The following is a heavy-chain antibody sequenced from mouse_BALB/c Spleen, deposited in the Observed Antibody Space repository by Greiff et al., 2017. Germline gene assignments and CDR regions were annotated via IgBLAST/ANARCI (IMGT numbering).Heavy chain of an antibody. CDR1: GFSLTGYG. CDR2: IWGDGST. Sequence: VKLVESGPGLVAPSQSLSITCTASGFSLTGYGVNWVRQPPGKGLEWLGMIWGDGSTDYNSALKSRLSISKDNSKSEDFLKMNSLQTEDTARYYSARDYIDRSGYWFAYWGQGTLVTVSA. CDR3: ARDYIDRSGYWFAY. J-gene: IGHJ3*01. V-gene: IGHV2-6-7*01. D-gene: IGHD3-2*01.